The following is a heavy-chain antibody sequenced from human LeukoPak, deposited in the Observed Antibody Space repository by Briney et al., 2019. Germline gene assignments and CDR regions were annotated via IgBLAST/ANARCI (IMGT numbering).Heavy chain of an antibody. Sequence: GASVKVSCKASGYTFTGYYMHWVRRAPGQGLEWMGWINPNSGGTNYAQKFQGRVTMTRDTSISTAYMELSRLRSDDTAVYYCARVYGSYHAFDIWGQGTMVTVSS. CDR2: INPNSGGT. J-gene: IGHJ3*02. V-gene: IGHV1-2*02. CDR1: GYTFTGYY. CDR3: ARVYGSYHAFDI. D-gene: IGHD1-26*01.